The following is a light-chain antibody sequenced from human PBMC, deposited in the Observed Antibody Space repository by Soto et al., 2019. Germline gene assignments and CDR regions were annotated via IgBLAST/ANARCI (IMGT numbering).Light chain of an antibody. Sequence: EIVLTQSPGTLSLSPGERATLSCRASQSVSSSYLAWYQQKPGQAPRLLIYGASSRAPGIPDRFSGSGSGTDFTLTISRLEPEDFAVYYCQQYGSSPLTFVGGTKVEIK. J-gene: IGKJ4*01. V-gene: IGKV3-20*01. CDR3: QQYGSSPLT. CDR2: GAS. CDR1: QSVSSSY.